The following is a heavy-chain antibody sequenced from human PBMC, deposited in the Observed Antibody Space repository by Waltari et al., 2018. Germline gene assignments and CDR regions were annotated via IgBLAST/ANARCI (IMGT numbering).Heavy chain of an antibody. CDR3: ARGVGSGQGVVH. CDR2: INECGSDK. CDR1: GFTFNTYW. V-gene: IGHV3-7*01. J-gene: IGHJ4*02. Sequence: VRLVESGGTLVRPGGSLRLTCAASGFTFNTYWMSWVRQAPGKGLEWCANINECGSDKHYVYSVKGRFTISTDNTENSLYLQMNSLRGEDTAVYYCARGVGSGQGVVHWGQGTLVTVSS. D-gene: IGHD1-26*01.